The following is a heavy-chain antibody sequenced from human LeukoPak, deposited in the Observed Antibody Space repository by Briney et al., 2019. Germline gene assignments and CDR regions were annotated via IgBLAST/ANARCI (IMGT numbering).Heavy chain of an antibody. D-gene: IGHD6-19*01. CDR3: ARQLRDIAVAGTNPVFWCDP. CDR1: GYSFTSYW. J-gene: IGHJ5*02. CDR2: IYPGDSDT. V-gene: IGHV5-51*01. Sequence: GESLKISCKGSGYSFTSYWIGWVRQMPGKGLEWMGIIYPGDSDTRYSPSFQGPVTISADKSVSTAYLQWSSLKASDTAMYYCARQLRDIAVAGTNPVFWCDPWGQGTLVTVSS.